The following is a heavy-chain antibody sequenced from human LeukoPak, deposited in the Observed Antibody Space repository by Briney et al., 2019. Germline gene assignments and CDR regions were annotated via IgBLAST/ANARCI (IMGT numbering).Heavy chain of an antibody. CDR1: GGSISSNSYY. CDR2: VSYSGST. D-gene: IGHD2-21*02. Sequence: SETLSLTCTVSGGSISSNSYYWGWIRRPPGKGLEWIGSVSYSGSTYYSPSLKSRVTISLDTSKNQFSLKLTSMTAADTAVYFCARDLASCAGDCRSDGFDSWGQGILVTVSS. J-gene: IGHJ4*02. V-gene: IGHV4-39*07. CDR3: ARDLASCAGDCRSDGFDS.